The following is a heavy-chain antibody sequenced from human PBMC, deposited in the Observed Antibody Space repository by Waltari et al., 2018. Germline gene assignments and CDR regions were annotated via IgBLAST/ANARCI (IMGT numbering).Heavy chain of an antibody. CDR1: GGSIKSYY. CDR2: IYYSGST. CDR3: ARDRNWNGDNAYVFDY. V-gene: IGHV4-59*01. D-gene: IGHD1-20*01. J-gene: IGHJ4*02. Sequence: QVQLQESAPGLVKPSEPLSLTCADSGGSIKSYYWSWIRQPPGKGLEWIGYIYYSGSTNYTPSLKRRVTISVDTSKNQFSLKLSSVTAADTAVYYCARDRNWNGDNAYVFDYWGQGTLVTVSS.